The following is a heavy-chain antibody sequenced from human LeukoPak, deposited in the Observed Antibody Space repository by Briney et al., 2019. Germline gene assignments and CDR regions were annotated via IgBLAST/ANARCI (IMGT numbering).Heavy chain of an antibody. CDR3: ARDSTMVRGAPTAFDI. D-gene: IGHD3-10*01. Sequence: PGGSLRLSCAASGFTFSSYEMNWVRQAPGKGLEWVSYISSGGSTIYYADSVKGRFTISRDNAKNSLYLQMNSLRAEDTAVYYCARDSTMVRGAPTAFDIWGQGTMVTVSS. J-gene: IGHJ3*02. V-gene: IGHV3-48*03. CDR2: ISSGGSTI. CDR1: GFTFSSYE.